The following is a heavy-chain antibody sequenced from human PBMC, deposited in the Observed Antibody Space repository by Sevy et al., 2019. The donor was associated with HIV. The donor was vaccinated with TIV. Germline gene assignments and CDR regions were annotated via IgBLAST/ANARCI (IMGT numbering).Heavy chain of an antibody. CDR2: IWYDGSNK. CDR1: GFTFSSYG. V-gene: IGHV3-33*01. D-gene: IGHD3-3*01. Sequence: GGSLRLSCAASGFTFSSYGMHWVRQAPGKGLEWVAVIWYDGSNKYYADSVKGRFTISRDNSKITLYLQMNSLRAEGVAVYYFVRVGNWYYVLLSGYYYFAYCGQGTLVTVSS. CDR3: VRVGNWYYVLLSGYYYFAY. J-gene: IGHJ4*02.